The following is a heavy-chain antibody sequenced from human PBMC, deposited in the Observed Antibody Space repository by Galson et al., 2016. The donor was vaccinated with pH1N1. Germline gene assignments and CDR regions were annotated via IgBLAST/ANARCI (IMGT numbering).Heavy chain of an antibody. V-gene: IGHV1-58*02. Sequence: SVKVSCKASGFTFSDSTMQWVRQARGQRLEWIGWIVVGSGDTNYAQKFQERVTITRDMSTSTAYMELTTLRSEDTAVYYCAADTLFLAYPKRRNYYYAMDVWGQGTPVTVSS. J-gene: IGHJ6*02. CDR3: AADTLFLAYPKRRNYYYAMDV. D-gene: IGHD3-3*01. CDR1: GFTFSDST. CDR2: IVVGSGDT.